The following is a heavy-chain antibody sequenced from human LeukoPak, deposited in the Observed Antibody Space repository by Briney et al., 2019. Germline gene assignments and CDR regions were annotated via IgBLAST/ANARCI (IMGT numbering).Heavy chain of an antibody. D-gene: IGHD3-10*01. Sequence: SETLSLTCAVYGGSFSGYYWSWIRQPPGKGLEWIGEINHSGSTNYNPSLKSRVTISVDTFKNQFSLKLSSATAADTAVYYCARAPYGSGSYHYWGQGTLVTVSS. J-gene: IGHJ4*02. CDR2: INHSGST. CDR3: ARAPYGSGSYHY. CDR1: GGSFSGYY. V-gene: IGHV4-34*01.